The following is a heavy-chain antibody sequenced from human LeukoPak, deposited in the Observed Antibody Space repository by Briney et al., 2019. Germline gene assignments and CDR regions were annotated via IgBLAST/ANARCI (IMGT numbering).Heavy chain of an antibody. J-gene: IGHJ4*02. CDR3: ARDAYCGGDCYSPFDY. V-gene: IGHV1-69*04. CDR1: GGTFSSYA. D-gene: IGHD2-21*02. CDR2: IIPIFGIA. Sequence: RASVKVSCKASGGTFSSYAISWVRQAPGQGLEWMGRIIPIFGIANYAQKFQGRVTITADKSTSTAYMELSSLRSEDTAVYYCARDAYCGGDCYSPFDYWGQGTLVTVSS.